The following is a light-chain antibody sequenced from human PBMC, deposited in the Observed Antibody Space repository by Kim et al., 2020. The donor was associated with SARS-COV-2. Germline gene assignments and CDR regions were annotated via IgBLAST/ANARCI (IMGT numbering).Light chain of an antibody. V-gene: IGKV1-8*01. J-gene: IGKJ1*01. CDR2: AAS. Sequence: ASTGDRVTITCRANQGISSYLAWYQQKPGKAPKLLIYAASTLQSGVPSRFSGSGSGTDFTLTISCLQSEDFATYYCQQYYSYPWTFGQGTKVEIK. CDR1: QGISSY. CDR3: QQYYSYPWT.